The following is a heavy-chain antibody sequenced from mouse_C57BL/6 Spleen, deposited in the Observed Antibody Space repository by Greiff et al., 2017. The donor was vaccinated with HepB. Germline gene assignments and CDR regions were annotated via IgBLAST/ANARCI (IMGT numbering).Heavy chain of an antibody. J-gene: IGHJ1*03. CDR1: GFTFSDYG. Sequence: EVKLMESGGGLVKPGGSLKLSCAASGFTFSDYGMHWVRQAPEKGLEWVAYISSGSSTIYYADTVKGRFTISRDNAKNTLFLQMTSLRSEDTAMYYCASHYDYDGWYFDVWGTGTTVTVSS. V-gene: IGHV5-17*01. D-gene: IGHD2-4*01. CDR3: ASHYDYDGWYFDV. CDR2: ISSGSSTI.